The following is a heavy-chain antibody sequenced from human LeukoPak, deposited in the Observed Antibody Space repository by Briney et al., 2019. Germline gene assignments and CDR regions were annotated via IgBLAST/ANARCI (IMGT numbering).Heavy chain of an antibody. CDR2: IYYSGST. J-gene: IGHJ1*01. CDR3: ARVLQH. V-gene: IGHV4-38-2*02. CDR1: AYSISSGYY. Sequence: SETLSLTCTVSAYSISSGYYWGWIRQPPGKGLEWIGHIYYSGSTNYNPSLKSRVTISVDTSKNQFSLKLSSVTAADTAVYYCARVLQHWGQGTLVTVSS.